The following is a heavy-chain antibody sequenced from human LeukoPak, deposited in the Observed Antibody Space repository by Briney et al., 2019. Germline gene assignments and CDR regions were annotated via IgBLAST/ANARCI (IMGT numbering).Heavy chain of an antibody. Sequence: SETLSLTCTLSGASISGYYCSWIRQPAGDGLEWIGRIYSVGSTNYNPTIKSRVTMSVDTSKNQFSLRVSSVTAADTAVYYCARGLTMVFDYWGQGTLVTVSS. CDR2: IYSVGST. CDR3: ARGLTMVFDY. J-gene: IGHJ4*02. D-gene: IGHD3-10*01. CDR1: GASISGYY. V-gene: IGHV4-4*07.